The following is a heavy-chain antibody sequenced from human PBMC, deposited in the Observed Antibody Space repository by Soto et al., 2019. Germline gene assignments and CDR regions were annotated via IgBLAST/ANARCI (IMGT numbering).Heavy chain of an antibody. V-gene: IGHV4-4*02. CDR1: GDSINSNYC. CDR3: ARDTGWGLGY. D-gene: IGHD6-19*01. CDR2: IYYSGGT. J-gene: IGHJ4*02. Sequence: QVQLQESGPGLVRPSGTLSLTCAVSGDSINSNYCWTWVRQPPGKGLEWIAEIYYSGGTSYNPSLKRRVTISMERSKNQYSPNLTSGPAAHTAMYYCARDTGWGLGYWGQGTLVTVSS.